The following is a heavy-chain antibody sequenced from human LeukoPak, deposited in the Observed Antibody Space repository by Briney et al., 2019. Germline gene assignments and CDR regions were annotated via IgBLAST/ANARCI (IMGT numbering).Heavy chain of an antibody. Sequence: SVKVSCKASGGTFSSYAISWVRQAPGQGLEWMGVIIPIFGTANYAQKFQGRVTITADESTSTAYMELSSLRSEDTAVYYCARTGYCSGGSCYSAKSSAFDIWGQGTMVTVSS. J-gene: IGHJ3*02. CDR1: GGTFSSYA. CDR2: IIPIFGTA. V-gene: IGHV1-69*13. CDR3: ARTGYCSGGSCYSAKSSAFDI. D-gene: IGHD2-15*01.